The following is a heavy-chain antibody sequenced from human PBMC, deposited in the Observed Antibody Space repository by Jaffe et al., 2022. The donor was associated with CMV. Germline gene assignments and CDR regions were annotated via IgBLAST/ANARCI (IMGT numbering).Heavy chain of an antibody. CDR3: AREREYYYDSSGYYYDYYYGMDV. CDR1: GFTFSSYG. Sequence: QVQLVESGGGVVQPGRSLRLSCAASGFTFSSYGMHWVRQAPGKGLEWVAVIWYDGSNKYYADSVKGRFTISRDNSKNTLYLQMNSLRAEDTAVYYCAREREYYYDSSGYYYDYYYGMDVWGQGTTVTVSS. J-gene: IGHJ6*02. D-gene: IGHD3-22*01. V-gene: IGHV3-33*01. CDR2: IWYDGSNK.